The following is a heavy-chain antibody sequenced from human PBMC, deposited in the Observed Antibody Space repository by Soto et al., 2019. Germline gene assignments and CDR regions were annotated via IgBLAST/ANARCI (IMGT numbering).Heavy chain of an antibody. V-gene: IGHV3-48*01. J-gene: IGHJ6*03. Sequence: EVQLVESGGGLVQPGGSLRLSCAASGFTFSSYSMNWVRQAPGKGLEWVSYISSSISTIYYADFVKGRFTISRDNAKNSLYLKMNSLRAEDTAVYYCARDRGQLLLYYYYYMDVWGKGTTVTVSS. D-gene: IGHD2-2*01. CDR1: GFTFSSYS. CDR3: ARDRGQLLLYYYYYMDV. CDR2: ISSSISTI.